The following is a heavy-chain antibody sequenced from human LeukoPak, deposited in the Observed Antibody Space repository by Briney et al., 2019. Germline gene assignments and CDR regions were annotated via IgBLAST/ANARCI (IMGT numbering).Heavy chain of an antibody. Sequence: GGSLRLSCAASGFTFSSYWMHWVRQAPGKGLEWVAVISYDGSNKYYADSVKGRFTISRDNSKNTLYLQMNSLRAEDTAVYYCARGDTAMVTIDYWGQGTLVTVSS. D-gene: IGHD5-18*01. CDR1: GFTFSSYW. V-gene: IGHV3-30-3*01. J-gene: IGHJ4*02. CDR2: ISYDGSNK. CDR3: ARGDTAMVTIDY.